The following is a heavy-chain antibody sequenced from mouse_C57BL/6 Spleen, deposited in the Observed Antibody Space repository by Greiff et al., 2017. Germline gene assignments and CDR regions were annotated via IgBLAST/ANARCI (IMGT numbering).Heavy chain of an antibody. CDR2: INPNNGGT. CDR1: GYTFTDYY. CDR3: ARSTVVDY. V-gene: IGHV1-26*01. J-gene: IGHJ2*01. Sequence: VQLQQSGPELVKPGASVKISCKASGYTFTDYYMNWVKQSHGKSLEWIGDINPNNGGTSYNQKFKGKATLTVDKSSSTAYMELRSLTSEDSAVYYSARSTVVDYWGQGTTLTVSS. D-gene: IGHD1-1*01.